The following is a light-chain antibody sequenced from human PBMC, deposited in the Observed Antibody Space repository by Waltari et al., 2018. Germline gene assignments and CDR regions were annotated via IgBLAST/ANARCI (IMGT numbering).Light chain of an antibody. CDR1: NSDVGGYNY. CDR2: DVS. J-gene: IGLJ3*02. V-gene: IGLV2-11*01. Sequence: QSALTQPRSVSGSPGQSVTISCPGTNSDVGGYNYVSWSQQHADKAPKLMIYDVSNRPSGVPECFSGCKSGNTASLTISGLQAEDVADYYCCSYAGRYTWVFGGGTKLTVL. CDR3: CSYAGRYTWV.